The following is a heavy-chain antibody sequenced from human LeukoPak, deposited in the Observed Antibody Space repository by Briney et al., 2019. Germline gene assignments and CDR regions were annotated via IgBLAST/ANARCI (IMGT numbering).Heavy chain of an antibody. D-gene: IGHD3-22*01. Sequence: SETLSLTCTVSGGSITSGDYYWGWVRQPPGKGLEWIAYMYYSGSTYYNPSLKSRVNMSADTSKNQFSLKLSSVTAADTAVYYCARPYYYDSRIDPWGQGTLVTVSS. J-gene: IGHJ5*02. CDR2: MYYSGST. CDR1: GGSITSGDYY. V-gene: IGHV4-30-4*01. CDR3: ARPYYYDSRIDP.